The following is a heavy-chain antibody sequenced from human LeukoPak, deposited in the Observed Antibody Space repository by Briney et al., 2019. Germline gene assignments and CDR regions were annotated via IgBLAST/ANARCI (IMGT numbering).Heavy chain of an antibody. CDR2: TIPIFGTA. CDR3: ARDRGYYYDSSGRDAFDI. Sequence: SVKVSCKASGGTFSSYAISWVRQAPGQGLEWMGGTIPIFGTANYAQKFQDRVTITTDESTSTAYMELSSLRSEDTAVYYCARDRGYYYDSSGRDAFDIWGQGTMVTVSS. J-gene: IGHJ3*02. CDR1: GGTFSSYA. D-gene: IGHD3-22*01. V-gene: IGHV1-69*05.